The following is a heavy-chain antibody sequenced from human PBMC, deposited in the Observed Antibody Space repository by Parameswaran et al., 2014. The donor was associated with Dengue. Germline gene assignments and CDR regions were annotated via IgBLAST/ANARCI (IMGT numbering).Heavy chain of an antibody. CDR2: INTNTGNP. CDR3: ARAPYAYYGSGSYDY. D-gene: IGHD3-10*01. V-gene: IGHV7-4-1*01. J-gene: IGHJ4*02. Sequence: WVRQAPGQGLEWMGWINTNTGNPTYAQGFTGRFVFSLDTSVSTAYLQICSLKAEDTAVYYCARAPYAYYGSGSYDYWGQGTLVTVSS.